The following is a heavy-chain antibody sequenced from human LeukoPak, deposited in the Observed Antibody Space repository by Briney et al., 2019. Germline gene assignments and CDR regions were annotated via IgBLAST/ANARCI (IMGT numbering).Heavy chain of an antibody. CDR1: GGSISSSSYY. Sequence: SETLSLTCTVSGGSISSSSYYWSWIRQPPGKGLEWIGYIYYSGSTNYNPSLKSRVTISIDTSKNQFSLKLSSVTAADTAVYYCARWGGFGSYNWFDPWGQGTLVTVSS. CDR2: IYYSGST. CDR3: ARWGGFGSYNWFDP. V-gene: IGHV4-61*05. J-gene: IGHJ5*02. D-gene: IGHD1-26*01.